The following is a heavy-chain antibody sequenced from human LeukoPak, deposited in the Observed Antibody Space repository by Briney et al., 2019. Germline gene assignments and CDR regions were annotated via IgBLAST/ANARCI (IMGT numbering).Heavy chain of an antibody. CDR3: ASQGSTVAAAKRPVDY. Sequence: ASVKVSCKASGYTFTSYGISWVRQAPGQGLEWMGWINPNSGGTNYAQKFQGRVTMTRDTSISTAYMELSRLRSDDTAVYYCASQGSTVAAAKRPVDYWGQGTLVTVSS. D-gene: IGHD6-19*01. J-gene: IGHJ4*02. V-gene: IGHV1-2*02. CDR1: GYTFTSYG. CDR2: INPNSGGT.